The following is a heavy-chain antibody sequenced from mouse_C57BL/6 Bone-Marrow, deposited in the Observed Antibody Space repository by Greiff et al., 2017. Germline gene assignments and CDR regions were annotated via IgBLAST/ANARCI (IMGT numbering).Heavy chain of an antibody. V-gene: IGHV1-19*01. J-gene: IGHJ3*01. CDR1: GYTFTDYY. Sequence: VQLKQSGPVLVKPGASVKMSCKASGYTFTDYYMNWVKQSHGKSLEWIGVINPYNGGTSYNQKFKGKATLTVDKSSSTAYMELNSLTSEDSAVYYCARSNYSNYLTWCAYWGQGTLVTVSA. CDR2: INPYNGGT. CDR3: ARSNYSNYLTWCAY. D-gene: IGHD2-5*01.